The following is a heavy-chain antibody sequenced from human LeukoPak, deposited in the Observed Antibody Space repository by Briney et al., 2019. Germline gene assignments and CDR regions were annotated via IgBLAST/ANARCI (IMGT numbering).Heavy chain of an antibody. V-gene: IGHV1-8*01. D-gene: IGHD2-2*01. CDR2: MNPNSGNT. Sequence: ASVTVSCKASGYTFTSYDINWVRQATGQGREWMGWMNPNSGNTGYAQKFQGRVTMTRNTSISTAYMELSSLRSEDTAVYYCARWDIVVVPAATYNWFDPWGQGTLVTVSS. J-gene: IGHJ5*02. CDR3: ARWDIVVVPAATYNWFDP. CDR1: GYTFTSYD.